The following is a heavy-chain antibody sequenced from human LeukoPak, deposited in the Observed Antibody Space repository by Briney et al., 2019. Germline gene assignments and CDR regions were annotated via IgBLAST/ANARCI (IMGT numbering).Heavy chain of an antibody. D-gene: IGHD2-2*01. V-gene: IGHV3-30*02. J-gene: IGHJ4*02. CDR2: IRYDGSNK. CDR1: GFTFSSYG. Sequence: GGSLRLSGAASGFTFSSYGMHWVRQAPGKGLEWVAFIRYDGSNKYYADSVKGRFTISRDNSKNTLYLQMNSLRAEDTAVYYCAKVWRVPAAPPLPPQIDYWGQGTLVTVSS. CDR3: AKVWRVPAAPPLPPQIDY.